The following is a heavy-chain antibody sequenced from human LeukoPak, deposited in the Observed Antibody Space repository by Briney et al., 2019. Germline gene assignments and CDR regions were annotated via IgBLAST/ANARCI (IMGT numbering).Heavy chain of an antibody. V-gene: IGHV1-46*04. J-gene: IGHJ4*02. Sequence: ASVNVSCKASGYTYTILHMHWARQAPGQGLEWMGIINPSGGSASYAQTLQGSVTMSSETSTGTVYMELSSLRSEGTAVYYCARKYGDYVGFDYWGQGTVVSVYS. D-gene: IGHD4-17*01. CDR3: ARKYGDYVGFDY. CDR1: GYTYTILH. CDR2: INPSGGSA.